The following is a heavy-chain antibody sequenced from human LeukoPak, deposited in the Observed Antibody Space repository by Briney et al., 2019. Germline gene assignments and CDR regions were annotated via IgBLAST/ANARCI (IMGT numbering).Heavy chain of an antibody. Sequence: RSSETLSLTCTVSGGSISSSSYYWGWIRQPPGKGLEWIGSIYYSGSTYYNPSLKSRVTISVDTSKNQFSLKLSSVTAADTAVYYCARDLAGYSSSWGSYYYYYYMDVWGKGTTVTVSS. V-gene: IGHV4-39*02. CDR2: IYYSGST. D-gene: IGHD6-13*01. CDR3: ARDLAGYSSSWGSYYYYYYMDV. CDR1: GGSISSSSYY. J-gene: IGHJ6*03.